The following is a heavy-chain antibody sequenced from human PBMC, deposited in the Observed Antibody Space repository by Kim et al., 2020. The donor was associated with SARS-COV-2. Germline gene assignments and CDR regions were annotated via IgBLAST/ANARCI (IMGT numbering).Heavy chain of an antibody. D-gene: IGHD2-2*01. V-gene: IGHV3-7*01. CDR2: TEK. Sequence: TEKNYLDSVKGRFTVYRDNAKNVLYLQMNSLRVEDTAMYYCARYARIPDFWGQGTLVTVSS. CDR3: ARYARIPDF. J-gene: IGHJ4*02.